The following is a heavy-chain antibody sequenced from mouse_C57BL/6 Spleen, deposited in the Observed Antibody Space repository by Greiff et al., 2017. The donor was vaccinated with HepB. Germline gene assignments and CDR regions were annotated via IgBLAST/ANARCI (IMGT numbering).Heavy chain of an antibody. D-gene: IGHD1-1*01. CDR1: GYTFTSYT. CDR2: INPSSGYT. J-gene: IGHJ2*01. CDR3: ARSDYYGSTDY. Sequence: VQLQQSGAELARPGASVKMSCKASGYTFTSYTMHWVKQRPGQGLEWIGYINPSSGYTKYNQKFKDKATLTADKSSSTAYMQLSSLQSEDSAVYYCARSDYYGSTDYWGQGTTLTVSS. V-gene: IGHV1-4*01.